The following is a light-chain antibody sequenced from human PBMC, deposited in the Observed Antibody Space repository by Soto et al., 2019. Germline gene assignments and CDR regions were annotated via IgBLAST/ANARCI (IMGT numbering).Light chain of an antibody. V-gene: IGKV3-20*01. CDR3: QHYGSSLYT. CDR1: QSVSSSY. J-gene: IGKJ2*01. Sequence: EIVLTQSPGTLSLSPGERATLSCRASQSVSSSYLAWYQQKPGQAPRRLIYGASSRATGIPDRFSGSGSGTDFTLTISRLEPEDFAVYYCQHYGSSLYTFGQGTKLEIK. CDR2: GAS.